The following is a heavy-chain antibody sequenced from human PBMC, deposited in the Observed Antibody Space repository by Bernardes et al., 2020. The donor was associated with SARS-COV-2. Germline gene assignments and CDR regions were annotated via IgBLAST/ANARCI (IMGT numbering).Heavy chain of an antibody. J-gene: IGHJ6*02. D-gene: IGHD4-4*01. CDR2: ISNNGDNK. Sequence: GGSLRLSCSASGFTFINYAMHWVRQAPGKGLEYVSAISNNGDNKDHADSVKGRFTISRDNAKNTLYLQMSSLGPEDTAVYYCVKGLQASIYGMDVWGQGTTVTVSS. V-gene: IGHV3-64D*06. CDR1: GFTFINYA. CDR3: VKGLQASIYGMDV.